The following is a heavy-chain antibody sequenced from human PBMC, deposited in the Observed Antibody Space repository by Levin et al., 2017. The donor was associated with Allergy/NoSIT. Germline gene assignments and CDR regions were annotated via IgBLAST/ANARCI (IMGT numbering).Heavy chain of an antibody. CDR3: ARDPGRAYCGGDCYSRAFYGMDV. CDR2: INPSGST. V-gene: IGHV1-46*01. J-gene: IGHJ6*02. Sequence: ASVKVSCKASGYTFTSYYMHWVRQAPGQGLEWMAIINPSGSTTYAQKFQGRVTMTRDTSTSTVYMELSSLRSEDTAGYYCARDPGRAYCGGDCYSRAFYGMDVWGQGTTVTVSS. CDR1: GYTFTSYY. D-gene: IGHD2-21*02.